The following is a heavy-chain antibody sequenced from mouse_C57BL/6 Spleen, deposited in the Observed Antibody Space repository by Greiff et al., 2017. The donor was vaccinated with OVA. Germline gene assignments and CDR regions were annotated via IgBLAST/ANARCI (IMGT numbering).Heavy chain of an antibody. D-gene: IGHD2-3*01. CDR3: AVDGYYVIAY. V-gene: IGHV1-7*01. CDR2: INPSSGYT. J-gene: IGHJ3*01. Sequence: QVQLQQSGAELAKPGASVKLSCKASGYTFTSYWMHWVKQRPGQGLEWIGYINPSSGYTKSNQKFKDKATLTAAKSSSTAYMQLSSLTYEDSAVYYCAVDGYYVIAYWGQGTLVTVSA. CDR1: GYTFTSYW.